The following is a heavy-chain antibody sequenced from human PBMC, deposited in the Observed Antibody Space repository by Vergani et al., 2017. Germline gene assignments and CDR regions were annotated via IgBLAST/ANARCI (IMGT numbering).Heavy chain of an antibody. Sequence: QVQLQESGPGLVKPSETLSLTCTVSGGSISSYYWSWIRQPPGKGLEWIGYIYYSGSTNYNPSLKSRVTISVDTSKNQFSLKLCSVTAADTAVYYCARPDNYGDYVPFDYWGQGTLVTVSS. CDR1: GGSISSYY. V-gene: IGHV4-59*01. CDR2: IYYSGST. CDR3: ARPDNYGDYVPFDY. J-gene: IGHJ4*02. D-gene: IGHD4-17*01.